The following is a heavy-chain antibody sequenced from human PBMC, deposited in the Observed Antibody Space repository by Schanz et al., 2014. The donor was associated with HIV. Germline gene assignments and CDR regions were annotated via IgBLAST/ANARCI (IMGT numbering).Heavy chain of an antibody. Sequence: QVQLVQSGAEVKKPGSSVKVSCKASGGTFSNYAISWLRQAPRQGLEWMGWINPNKGDTRFARKFQSRVTVTRDTSINTAYMELSRLRHDDTAVYYCAKSRYQLHWLDFWGQGTLVTVSS. V-gene: IGHV1-2*02. J-gene: IGHJ5*01. CDR3: AKSRYQLHWLDF. CDR2: INPNKGDT. D-gene: IGHD2-2*01. CDR1: GGTFSNYA.